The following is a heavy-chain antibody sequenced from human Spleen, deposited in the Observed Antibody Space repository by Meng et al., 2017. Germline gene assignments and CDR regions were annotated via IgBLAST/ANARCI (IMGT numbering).Heavy chain of an antibody. CDR1: GFTLSRYG. CDR3: ARGNYCSGGSCYKYSFDY. V-gene: IGHV3-7*01. J-gene: IGHJ4*02. D-gene: IGHD2-15*01. CDR2: IKQDGSAT. Sequence: GGSLRLSGAASGFTLSRYGMSWFRQAPGKGLEWVANIKQDGSATYYVDSVKGRFTISRDNAKNSLYLQMNSLRAEDTAVYYCARGNYCSGGSCYKYSFDYWGQGTLVTVSS.